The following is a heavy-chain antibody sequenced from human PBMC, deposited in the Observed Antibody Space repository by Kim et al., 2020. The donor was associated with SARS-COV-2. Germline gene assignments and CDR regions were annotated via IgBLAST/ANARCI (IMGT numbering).Heavy chain of an antibody. V-gene: IGHV3-30-3*01. Sequence: GSLRLSCTASGFTFTSYALYWVRQAPGKGLECVAVISYDGTNKYYADSVQGRFTLSRDNSKNMLYLQMNSLRPEDTAVYYCARGILATIRHPFDYWGQGTLVTVSS. D-gene: IGHD5-12*01. CDR3: ARGILATIRHPFDY. CDR1: GFTFTSYA. J-gene: IGHJ4*02. CDR2: ISYDGTNK.